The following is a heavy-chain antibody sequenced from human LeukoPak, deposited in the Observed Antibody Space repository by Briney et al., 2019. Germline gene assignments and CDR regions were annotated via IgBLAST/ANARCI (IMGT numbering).Heavy chain of an antibody. D-gene: IGHD2-2*01. CDR1: GYTFTSYG. V-gene: IGHV1-18*01. Sequence: ASVKVSCKASGYTFTSYGISWVRQAPGQGLEWMGWISAYNGNTNYAQRLQGRVTMTTDTSTSTAYMELRSLRSDDTAVYYCASWDCSSTSCYPVYWGQGTLVTVSS. J-gene: IGHJ4*02. CDR3: ASWDCSSTSCYPVY. CDR2: ISAYNGNT.